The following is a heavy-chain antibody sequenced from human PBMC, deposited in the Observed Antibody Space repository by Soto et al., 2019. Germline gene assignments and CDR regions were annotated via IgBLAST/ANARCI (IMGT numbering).Heavy chain of an antibody. CDR2: INPNSGGT. Sequence: ASVKVTCKASGYTFTGYYMHWVRQAPGQGLEWMGWINPNSGGTNYAQKFQGRVTMTRDTSISTAYMELSRLRSDDTAVYYCARRQITGTIYYYYGMDVWGQGTTVTVSS. J-gene: IGHJ6*02. V-gene: IGHV1-2*02. D-gene: IGHD1-7*01. CDR3: ARRQITGTIYYYYGMDV. CDR1: GYTFTGYY.